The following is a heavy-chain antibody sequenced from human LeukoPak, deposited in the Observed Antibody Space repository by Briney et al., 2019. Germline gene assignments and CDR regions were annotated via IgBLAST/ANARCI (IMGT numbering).Heavy chain of an antibody. J-gene: IGHJ4*02. V-gene: IGHV3-23*01. CDR3: AKAGVYDILTGSLYYFDY. CDR2: ISGSGGST. D-gene: IGHD3-9*01. Sequence: GGSLRLSCAASGFTFSSYAMSWVRQAPGKGLEWVSGISGSGGSTYYADSMKGRFTISRDNSKNTLYLQMNSLRAEDTAVYYCAKAGVYDILTGSLYYFDYWGQGTLVTVSS. CDR1: GFTFSSYA.